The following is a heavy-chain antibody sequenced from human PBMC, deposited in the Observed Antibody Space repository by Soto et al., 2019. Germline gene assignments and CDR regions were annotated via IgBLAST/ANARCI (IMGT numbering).Heavy chain of an antibody. V-gene: IGHV4-31*03. Sequence: PSETLSLTCTVSGGSISSGGYYWSWIRQHPGKGLEWIGYIYYSGSTYYNPSLKSRVTISVDTSKNQFSLKLSSVTAADTAVYYCARATYVDTAMVGRSHGWFDPWGQGTLVTVSS. CDR2: IYYSGST. D-gene: IGHD5-18*01. CDR1: GGSISSGGYY. CDR3: ARATYVDTAMVGRSHGWFDP. J-gene: IGHJ5*02.